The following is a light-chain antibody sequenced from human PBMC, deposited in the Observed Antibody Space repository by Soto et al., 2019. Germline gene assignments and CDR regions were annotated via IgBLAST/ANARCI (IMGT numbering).Light chain of an antibody. CDR1: QSVLYSSNNKNC. Sequence: DIVMTQSPDSLAVSLGERATINCKSSQSVLYSSNNKNCLAWYQQKPGQPPKLLIYWASTRESGVPDRFSGSGSGTDFTLTISSLQAEDVAVYYGQQYLGIPRTFGQGTKVEIK. J-gene: IGKJ1*01. CDR3: QQYLGIPRT. CDR2: WAS. V-gene: IGKV4-1*01.